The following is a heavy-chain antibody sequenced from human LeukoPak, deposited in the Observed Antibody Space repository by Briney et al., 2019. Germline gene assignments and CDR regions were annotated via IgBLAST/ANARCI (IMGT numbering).Heavy chain of an antibody. J-gene: IGHJ6*02. Sequence: ASVKLSCKASGYTFTGYYMHWVRQAPGQGLEWMGWINPNSSGTNYAQKFQGRVTMTTDTSKSTAYMELRSLRSDDTAVYYCARVAVGGYYGMDVWGQGTTVTVSS. V-gene: IGHV1-2*02. CDR1: GYTFTGYY. CDR3: ARVAVGGYYGMDV. D-gene: IGHD3-16*01. CDR2: INPNSSGT.